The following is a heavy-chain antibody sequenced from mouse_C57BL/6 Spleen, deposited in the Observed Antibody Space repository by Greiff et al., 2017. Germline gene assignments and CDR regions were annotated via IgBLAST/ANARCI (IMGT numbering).Heavy chain of an antibody. Sequence: VQLQQPGAELVKPGASVTLSCKASGYTFTSYWMHWVKQRPGQGLEWIGMIHPNSGSTNYNEKFKSKATLTVAKSASTAYMQLSSLTAEDSAVYCCAYDCEDYYAMDYWGQGTSVTVSS. V-gene: IGHV1-64*01. CDR1: GYTFTSYW. CDR2: IHPNSGST. D-gene: IGHD2-4*01. CDR3: AYDCEDYYAMDY. J-gene: IGHJ4*01.